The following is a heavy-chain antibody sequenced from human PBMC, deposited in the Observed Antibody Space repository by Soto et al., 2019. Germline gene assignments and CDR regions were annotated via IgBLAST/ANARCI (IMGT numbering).Heavy chain of an antibody. CDR2: INPNSGGT. J-gene: IGHJ3*02. D-gene: IGHD3-9*01. Sequence: ASVKVSCKASGYTFTGYYMHLVRQAPGQGLEWMGWINPNSGGTNYAQKFQGWVTMTRDTSISTAYMELSRLRSDDTAVYYCARDRAPSSDYDILTGLDAFDIWGQGTMVTVSS. CDR1: GYTFTGYY. V-gene: IGHV1-2*04. CDR3: ARDRAPSSDYDILTGLDAFDI.